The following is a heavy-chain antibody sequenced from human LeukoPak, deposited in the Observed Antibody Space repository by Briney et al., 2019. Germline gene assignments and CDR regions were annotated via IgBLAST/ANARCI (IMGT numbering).Heavy chain of an antibody. D-gene: IGHD6-19*01. CDR2: INSDGSST. J-gene: IGHJ4*02. CDR1: GFTFSSYW. Sequence: GGSLRLSCAASGFTFSSYWMHWVRQAPGKGLVWVSRINSDGSSTSYADSVKGRFTISRDNAKNTLYLQMNSQRAEDTAVYYCARGSVAGTGYFDYWGQGTLVTVSS. V-gene: IGHV3-74*01. CDR3: ARGSVAGTGYFDY.